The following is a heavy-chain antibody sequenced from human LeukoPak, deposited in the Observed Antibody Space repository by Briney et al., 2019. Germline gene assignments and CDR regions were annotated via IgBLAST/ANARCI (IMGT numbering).Heavy chain of an antibody. V-gene: IGHV1-2*02. CDR3: ARDDTYYDFWSGSPLDY. CDR1: GYTFTGYY. Sequence: ASVKVSCKASGYTFTGYYMHWVRQAPGQGLEWMGWINPNSGGTNYAQKFQGRVTMTRDTSISTAYMELSRLRSDDTAVYYCARDDTYYDFWSGSPLDYWGQGTLVTVSS. D-gene: IGHD3-3*01. J-gene: IGHJ4*02. CDR2: INPNSGGT.